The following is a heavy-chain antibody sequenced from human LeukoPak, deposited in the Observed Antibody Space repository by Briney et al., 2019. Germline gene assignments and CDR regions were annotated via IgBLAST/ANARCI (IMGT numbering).Heavy chain of an antibody. Sequence: SQTLSLTCAISGDSVSSNSAAWNWIRQSPARGLEWLGRTYYRSKWYNDYAVSVKSRITINPDTSKKQFCLQLNSVTPEDTAVYYCARVATLQDAFDIWGQGTMVTVSS. D-gene: IGHD5-24*01. CDR2: TYYRSKWYN. J-gene: IGHJ3*02. V-gene: IGHV6-1*01. CDR3: ARVATLQDAFDI. CDR1: GDSVSSNSAA.